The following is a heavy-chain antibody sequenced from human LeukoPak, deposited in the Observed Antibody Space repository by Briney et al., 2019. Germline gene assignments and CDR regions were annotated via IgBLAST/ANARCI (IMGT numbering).Heavy chain of an antibody. J-gene: IGHJ4*02. CDR1: GYTFTSYY. CDR2: INPSGGST. Sequence: GASVKVSCKASGYTFTSYYVHWVRQAPGEGLEWMGIINPSGGSTIYAQKFQGRVTMTWDMSTSTVYMELSSLRSEDTAVYYCARSHYSRGWEYFGYWGQGTLVTVSS. V-gene: IGHV1-46*01. D-gene: IGHD6-19*01. CDR3: ARSHYSRGWEYFGY.